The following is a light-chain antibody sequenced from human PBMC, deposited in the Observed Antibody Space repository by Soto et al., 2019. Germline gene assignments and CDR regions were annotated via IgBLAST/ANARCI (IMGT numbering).Light chain of an antibody. V-gene: IGKV3-20*01. CDR1: QSVSSSY. CDR3: QQYGSLWT. Sequence: EIVLTQSPGTLSLSPGERATLSCRASQSVSSSYLAWYQQKPGQAPRLLIYGASSRATGIPDRFSGSGSGTDFTLTISRLEPEEFAVDYCQQYGSLWTFGQGTKVDIK. J-gene: IGKJ1*01. CDR2: GAS.